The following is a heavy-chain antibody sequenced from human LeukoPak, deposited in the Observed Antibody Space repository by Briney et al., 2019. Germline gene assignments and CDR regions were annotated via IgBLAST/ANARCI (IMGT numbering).Heavy chain of an antibody. V-gene: IGHV1-2*02. CDR1: GYTFSDYY. CDR2: IDPNSGAT. Sequence: GASVKVSCKPSGYTFSDYYIHWVRQAPGQGLEWMGWIDPNSGATNYAQKFQGRVTMTRATPISTVYMELSRLRSDDTAVYYCAPGGRITFGGEPAYYYDYWGQGTLVTVSS. CDR3: APGGRITFGGEPAYYYDY. D-gene: IGHD3-16*01. J-gene: IGHJ4*02.